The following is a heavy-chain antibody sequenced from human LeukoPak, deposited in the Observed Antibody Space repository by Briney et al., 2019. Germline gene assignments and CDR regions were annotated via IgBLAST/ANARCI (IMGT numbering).Heavy chain of an antibody. V-gene: IGHV4-34*01. CDR1: GGSFSGYY. CDR3: ARSYELLRYFDWLLPFDY. CDR2: INHSGST. J-gene: IGHJ4*02. Sequence: ETLSLTCAVYGGSFSGYYRSWIRQPPGKGLEWIGEINHSGSTNYNPSLKSRVTISVDTSKNQFSLKLSSVTAADTAVYYCARSYELLRYFDWLLPFDYWGQGTLVTVSS. D-gene: IGHD3-9*01.